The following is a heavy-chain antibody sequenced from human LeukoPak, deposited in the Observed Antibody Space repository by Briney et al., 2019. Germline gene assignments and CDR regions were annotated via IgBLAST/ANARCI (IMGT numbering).Heavy chain of an antibody. Sequence: ASVKVSCKASGYTFTGYYMHWVRQAPGQGLEWMGWINPNSGGTNYAQKFQGRVTMTRDTSISTAYMELSRLRSDDTAVYYCARAELWYSSSPHDYWGQGALVTVSS. CDR2: INPNSGGT. J-gene: IGHJ4*02. CDR3: ARAELWYSSSPHDY. CDR1: GYTFTGYY. V-gene: IGHV1-2*02. D-gene: IGHD6-6*01.